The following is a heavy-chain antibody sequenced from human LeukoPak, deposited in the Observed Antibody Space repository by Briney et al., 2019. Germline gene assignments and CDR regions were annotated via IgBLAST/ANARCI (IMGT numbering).Heavy chain of an antibody. CDR2: INHSGST. Sequence: SETLSLTCAVYGGSFSGYYWSWIRQPPGKGLEWIGEINHSGSTNYNPSLKSRVTISVDTSKNQFSLKLSSVTAADTAVYYCARAAGYSSGWSGYWGQGTLVTVSS. CDR3: ARAAGYSSGWSGY. V-gene: IGHV4-34*01. J-gene: IGHJ4*02. CDR1: GGSFSGYY. D-gene: IGHD6-19*01.